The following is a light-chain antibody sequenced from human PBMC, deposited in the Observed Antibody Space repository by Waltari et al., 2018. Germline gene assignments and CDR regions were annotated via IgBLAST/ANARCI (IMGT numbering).Light chain of an antibody. V-gene: IGKV3-20*01. CDR3: QQYGGSLPYT. Sequence: EIVLTQSPGTLSLSPGERATLSCRASQSVDNTYLAWYQKKPGQAPRLLIFAASSRATGIPDRFSGDGSGTDFTLTISRLEPEDFAVYYCQQYGGSLPYTFGQGTKLEIK. J-gene: IGKJ2*01. CDR2: AAS. CDR1: QSVDNTY.